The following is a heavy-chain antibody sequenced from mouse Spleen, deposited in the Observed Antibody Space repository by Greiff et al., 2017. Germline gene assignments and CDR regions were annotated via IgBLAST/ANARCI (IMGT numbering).Heavy chain of an antibody. V-gene: IGHV1-80*01. Sequence: QVQLKQSGAELVKPGASVKVSCKASGYAFSSYWMNWVKQRPGKGLEWIGQIYPGDGDTNYNGKFKGKATLTADKSSSTAYMQLSSLTSEDSAVYFCARSEDYDWFAYWGQGTLVTVSA. CDR1: GYAFSSYW. CDR2: IYPGDGDT. CDR3: ARSEDYDWFAY. D-gene: IGHD2-4*01. J-gene: IGHJ3*01.